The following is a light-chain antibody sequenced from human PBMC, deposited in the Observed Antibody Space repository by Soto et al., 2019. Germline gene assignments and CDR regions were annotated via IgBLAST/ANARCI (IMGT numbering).Light chain of an antibody. V-gene: IGLV2-14*03. CDR3: SSYTSISTLV. CDR2: DVS. CDR1: SNDVGGYKY. Sequence: QSALTQPASVSGSPGQSIAISCIGTSNDVGGYKYVSWYQQHPGKAPKLMIYDVSSRPSGVSDRFSGAKSGNTASLTISGLRAEDEGDYYCSSYTSISTLVFGGGTQLPVL. J-gene: IGLJ2*01.